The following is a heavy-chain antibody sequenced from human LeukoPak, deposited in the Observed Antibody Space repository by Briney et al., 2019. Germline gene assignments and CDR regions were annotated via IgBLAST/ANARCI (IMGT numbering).Heavy chain of an antibody. CDR1: GFTFSSYW. V-gene: IGHV3-7*01. CDR2: IKKQDGDEK. D-gene: IGHD6-13*01. Sequence: PGGSLRPSRAASGFTFSSYWMSWVRQAPGKGLEWVANIKKQDGDEKNYVDSVKGRFTISRDNAKNTLYLQMNSLRVEDTAVYYCARAPGRSSWYPGIYWGQGALVTVSS. J-gene: IGHJ4*02. CDR3: ARAPGRSSWYPGIY.